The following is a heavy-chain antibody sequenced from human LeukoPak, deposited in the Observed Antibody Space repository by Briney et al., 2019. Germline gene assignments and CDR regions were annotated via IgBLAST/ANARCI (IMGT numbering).Heavy chain of an antibody. J-gene: IGHJ4*02. Sequence: GGSLRLSCAASGFTFSDYYMSWIRQAPGKGLEWAAYISSGTYYADSVKGRFTISRDNAKNSLYLQMNSLSAEDTALYYCAKCIASGSYSFRFDYWGQGTLVTVSS. D-gene: IGHD3-10*01. V-gene: IGHV3-11*01. CDR1: GFTFSDYY. CDR2: ISSGT. CDR3: AKCIASGSYSFRFDY.